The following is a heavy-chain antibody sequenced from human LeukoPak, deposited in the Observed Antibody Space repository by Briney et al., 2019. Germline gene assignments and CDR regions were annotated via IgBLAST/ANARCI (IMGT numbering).Heavy chain of an antibody. D-gene: IGHD5-12*01. CDR3: ARDRVRIVATIWNWFDP. V-gene: IGHV1-2*06. Sequence: ASVKVSCKASGYTFTGYYMHWVRQAPGQGLEWMGRINPNSGGTNYAQKLQGRVTITRDTSISTAYMELSRLRSDDTAVYYCARDRVRIVATIWNWFDPWGQGTLVTVSS. CDR2: INPNSGGT. J-gene: IGHJ5*02. CDR1: GYTFTGYY.